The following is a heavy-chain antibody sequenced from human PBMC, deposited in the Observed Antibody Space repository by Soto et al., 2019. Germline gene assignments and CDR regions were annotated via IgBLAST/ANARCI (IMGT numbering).Heavy chain of an antibody. J-gene: IGHJ5*02. CDR3: PRMFYDVLTGPINWFDP. V-gene: IGHV4-31*02. CDR1: GVSISSGSYY. CDR2: IYYSGIT. D-gene: IGHD3-9*01. Sequence: KPSETLSLTXTVSGVSISSGSYYWTWIRQHPGKGLEWIGYIYYSGITYYSPSLKSRLNISVDTSENQFSLKLKSVTAADMAIYYCPRMFYDVLTGPINWFDPWGQGTLVTVSS.